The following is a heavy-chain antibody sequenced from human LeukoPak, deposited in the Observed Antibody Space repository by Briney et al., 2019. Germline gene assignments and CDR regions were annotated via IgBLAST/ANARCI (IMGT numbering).Heavy chain of an antibody. CDR1: GGSISDNY. D-gene: IGHD2-8*01. CDR3: ARVVMVYTIPLNYYYLDV. J-gene: IGHJ6*03. CDR2: MDYSGST. V-gene: IGHV4-59*01. Sequence: PSETLSLTCTVSGGSISDNYWSWIRQSPGKRLEWIGCMDYSGSTNYNPSLESRVTISVDTSKNQLSLKLTSVTAADTAVYYCARVVMVYTIPLNYYYLDVWGRGTTVTVSS.